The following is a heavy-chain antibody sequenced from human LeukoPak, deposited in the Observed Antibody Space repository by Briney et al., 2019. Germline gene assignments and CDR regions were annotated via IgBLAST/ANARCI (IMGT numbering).Heavy chain of an antibody. V-gene: IGHV5-51*01. J-gene: IGHJ4*02. CDR2: IYPGDSDT. Sequence: GASLQTSCKGSGYSFTSYWIGWVRQMPGKGLEWMGIIYPGDSDTRYSPSFQGQVTISAAKSISTAYLHWSSLKASDTAMYYWARQHTSGAGPFDYWGQGTLVTVSS. CDR3: ARQHTSGAGPFDY. D-gene: IGHD6-19*01. CDR1: GYSFTSYW.